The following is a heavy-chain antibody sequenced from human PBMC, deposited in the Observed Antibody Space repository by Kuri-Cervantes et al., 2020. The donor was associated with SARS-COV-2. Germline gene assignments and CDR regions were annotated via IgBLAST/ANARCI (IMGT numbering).Heavy chain of an antibody. CDR1: GFIFSDYY. CDR2: IGPSGTTK. Sequence: GESLKISCTASGFIFSDYYMTWIRQAPGKGLEWVSNIGPSGTTKYYADSVKGRFTISRDNSKNTLYLQMNSLRAEDTAVYYCARDREVLSYYYYYMDVWGKGTTVTVSS. V-gene: IGHV3-11*04. CDR3: ARDREVLSYYYYYMDV. J-gene: IGHJ6*03. D-gene: IGHD3-10*01.